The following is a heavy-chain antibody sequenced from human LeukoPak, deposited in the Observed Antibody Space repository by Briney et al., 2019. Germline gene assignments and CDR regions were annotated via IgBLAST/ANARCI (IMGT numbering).Heavy chain of an antibody. CDR3: ARGSTVANPSEAFDI. CDR1: GGSISSGGYY. Sequence: SETLSLTCTVSGGSISSGGYYWSWIRQHPVKGLEWIGYIYYSGSTYYNPSLKSRVTISVDTSKNQFSLKLSSVTAADTAVYYCARGSTVANPSEAFDIWGQGTMVTVSS. D-gene: IGHD4-23*01. V-gene: IGHV4-31*03. CDR2: IYYSGST. J-gene: IGHJ3*02.